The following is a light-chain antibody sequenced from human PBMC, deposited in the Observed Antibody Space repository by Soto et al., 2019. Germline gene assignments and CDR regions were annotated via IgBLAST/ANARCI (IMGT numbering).Light chain of an antibody. V-gene: IGKV1-5*01. J-gene: IGKJ1*01. CDR1: QSISSW. CDR2: DAY. CDR3: HQYGDRTRT. Sequence: IKRTQSPSTLSASVGYRVTITCRASQSISSWLAWDQQRPGXAPXLLIYDAYSLESGTPSRFSARRSGTEFTLTISSLESEDFAVYFCHQYGDRTRTVGQGTKVDI.